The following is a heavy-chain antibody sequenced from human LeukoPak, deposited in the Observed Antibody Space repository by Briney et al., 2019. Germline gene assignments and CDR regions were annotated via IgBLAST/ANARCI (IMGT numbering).Heavy chain of an antibody. Sequence: SETPSLTCTVSGASISSSRYYWGWIRQPPGKGLEWIGSIYYSGSTYYNPSLKSRVTISEDTSKNQFSLKLTSLTAADTAVYYCARAIHREYPFDYWGQGTLVTVSS. D-gene: IGHD2/OR15-2a*01. CDR1: GASISSSRYY. J-gene: IGHJ4*02. CDR2: IYYSGST. V-gene: IGHV4-39*07. CDR3: ARAIHREYPFDY.